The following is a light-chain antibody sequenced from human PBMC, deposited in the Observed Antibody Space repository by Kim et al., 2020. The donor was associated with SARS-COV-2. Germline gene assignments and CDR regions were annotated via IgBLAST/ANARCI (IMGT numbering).Light chain of an antibody. CDR3: NSRDSSGNHLV. Sequence: ALGQTVRITCQGDSLRSYYASWYQQKPGQAPVLVIYGKNNRPSGIPDRFSGSSSGNTASLTITGAQAEDEADYYCNSRDSSGNHLVFGGGTKLT. CDR2: GKN. CDR1: SLRSYY. V-gene: IGLV3-19*01. J-gene: IGLJ3*02.